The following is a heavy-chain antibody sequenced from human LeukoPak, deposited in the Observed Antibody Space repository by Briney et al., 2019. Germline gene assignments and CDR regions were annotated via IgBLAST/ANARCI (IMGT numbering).Heavy chain of an antibody. J-gene: IGHJ4*02. V-gene: IGHV1-46*01. CDR3: ARDYDPLIVGATIGPD. CDR2: INPSGGST. D-gene: IGHD1-26*01. Sequence: ASVKVSCKASGYTLTSYYMHWVRQAPGQGLEWMGIINPSGGSTSYAQKFQGRVTMTRDTSTSTVYMELSSLRSEDTAVYYCARDYDPLIVGATIGPDWGQGTLVTVSS. CDR1: GYTLTSYY.